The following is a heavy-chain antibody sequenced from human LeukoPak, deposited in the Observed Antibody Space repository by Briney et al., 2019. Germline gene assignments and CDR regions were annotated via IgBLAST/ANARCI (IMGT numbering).Heavy chain of an antibody. J-gene: IGHJ5*02. V-gene: IGHV4-39*01. D-gene: IGHD2-8*01. Sequence: SETLSLTCTVSGGSISSGDYYWGWIRQALGKGLEWIGNVYYSGSTFYNPSLKSRVTISVDTSKNQFSLKLRSVTAADTAIYYCARASFNVVFGNWFDPWGQGTLVTVSS. CDR2: VYYSGST. CDR3: ARASFNVVFGNWFDP. CDR1: GGSISSGDYY.